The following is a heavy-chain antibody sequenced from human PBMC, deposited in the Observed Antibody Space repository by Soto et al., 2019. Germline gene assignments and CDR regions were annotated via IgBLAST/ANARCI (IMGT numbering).Heavy chain of an antibody. CDR2: LIPMFGTA. V-gene: IGHV1-69*12. CDR1: GGTFSTYT. D-gene: IGHD2-2*01. J-gene: IGHJ6*02. CDR3: ASRYCISTRCHYYGMDV. Sequence: QVQLVQSGAEVKKPGSSVKVSCKASGGTFSTYTINWVRHAPGQGLEWMGGLIPMFGTANYAQKFQGRVTITADESTSADYMELSSLRSEDTAVYYCASRYCISTRCHYYGMDVWGQGTTVTVSS.